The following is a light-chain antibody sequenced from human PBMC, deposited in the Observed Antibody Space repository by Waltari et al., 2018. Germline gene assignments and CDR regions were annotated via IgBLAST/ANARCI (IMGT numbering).Light chain of an antibody. CDR2: DVS. Sequence: EIVLTQSPATLSLSPGERATLSCRASQSVTNYLGWYQQKPGQAPRLLIYDVSNRATGIPARFSGSGSGTDFTLTISSLQPEDFAVYYCQQYGSSPETFGQGTKVEIK. J-gene: IGKJ1*01. CDR3: QQYGSSPET. V-gene: IGKV3-11*01. CDR1: QSVTNY.